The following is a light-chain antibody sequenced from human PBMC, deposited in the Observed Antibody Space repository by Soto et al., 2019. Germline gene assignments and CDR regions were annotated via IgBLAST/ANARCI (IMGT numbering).Light chain of an antibody. V-gene: IGKV1-5*01. CDR2: GAS. CDR3: QHHNSYSQT. Sequence: DIQMTQSPPPLSASVGDRVTITCRASQSISHYLAWYQQMPGKAPTLLIYGASTLQSGVPSRFSGSGSGTEFTLTISSLQPDDFGTYFCQHHNSYSQTFGQGTKVEIQ. CDR1: QSISHY. J-gene: IGKJ1*01.